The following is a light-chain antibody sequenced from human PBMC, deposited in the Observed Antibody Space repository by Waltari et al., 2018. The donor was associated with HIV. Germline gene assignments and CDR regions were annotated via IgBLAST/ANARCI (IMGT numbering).Light chain of an antibody. Sequence: QSALTQPASVSGSPGQSITISCTGTSSDVGGYNYVSWYQHHPGKAPKLMIYEVNNRPSGVSDRFSGSKSGKSASLTISGLQAEDEADYYCSSYTSSGTYVFGTGTKVTVL. CDR3: SSYTSSGTYV. CDR2: EVN. V-gene: IGLV2-14*01. CDR1: SSDVGGYNY. J-gene: IGLJ1*01.